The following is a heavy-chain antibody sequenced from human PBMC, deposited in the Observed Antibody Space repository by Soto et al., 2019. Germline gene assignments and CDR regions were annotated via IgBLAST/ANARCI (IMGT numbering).Heavy chain of an antibody. CDR3: ARGGGSSSWPRARYYYYGMDV. CDR2: INHSGST. J-gene: IGHJ6*02. V-gene: IGHV4-34*01. Sequence: DTLSLTCAVYGASFSGNHWSWIREPPGKGLEWIGEINHSGSTNYNPSLKSRVTISVDTSKNQFSLKLSSVTAADTAVYYCARGGGSSSWPRARYYYYGMDVWGQGTTVS. CDR1: GASFSGNH. D-gene: IGHD6-13*01.